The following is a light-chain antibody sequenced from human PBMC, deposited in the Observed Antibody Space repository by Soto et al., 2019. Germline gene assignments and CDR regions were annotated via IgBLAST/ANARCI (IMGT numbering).Light chain of an antibody. Sequence: DIHLTQSPSLLSASVGDRVTITCRASQGISSYLAWYQQKPGKAPNLLIYTASSLQSGVPSRFSGSGSGTDFTLTINGLQPEDFATYYCQQAASFPITFGQGARLEIK. CDR2: TAS. J-gene: IGKJ5*01. CDR3: QQAASFPIT. CDR1: QGISSY. V-gene: IGKV1-9*01.